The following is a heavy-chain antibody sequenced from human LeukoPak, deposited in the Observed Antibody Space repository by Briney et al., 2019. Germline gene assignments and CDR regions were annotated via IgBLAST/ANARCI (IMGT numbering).Heavy chain of an antibody. CDR3: ARSLYSSFDY. D-gene: IGHD5-18*01. V-gene: IGHV4-59*11. CDR2: IYYSGST. CDR1: GGSISSHY. Sequence: SVTLSLTCTVSGGSISSHYWSWIRQPPGKGLEWIGYIYYSGSTNYNPSLKSRVTISVDTSKNQFSLKLSSVTAADTAVYYCARSLYSSFDYWGQGTLVTVSS. J-gene: IGHJ4*02.